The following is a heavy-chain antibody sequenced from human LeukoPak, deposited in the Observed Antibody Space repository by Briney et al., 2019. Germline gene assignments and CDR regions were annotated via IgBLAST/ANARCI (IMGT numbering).Heavy chain of an antibody. CDR2: INHSGST. Sequence: SETLSLTCAVYGGSFSGYYWSWIRQPPGKGLEWIGEINHSGSTNYNPSLKSRVTISVDTSKNQFSLKLSSVTAADTAVYYCARARRFSVPDWGQGTTVTVSS. D-gene: IGHD3-3*01. V-gene: IGHV4-34*01. CDR3: ARARRFSVPD. J-gene: IGHJ6*02. CDR1: GGSFSGYY.